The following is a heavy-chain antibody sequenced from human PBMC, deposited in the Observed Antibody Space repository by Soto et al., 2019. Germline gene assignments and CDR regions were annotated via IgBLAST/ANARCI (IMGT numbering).Heavy chain of an antibody. Sequence: QVQLVQSGAEVKKPGSSVKVSCKASGGTFSSYTISWVRQAPGQGLEWMGRIIPILGIANYAQKFQGRVTITADKSTSTAYMELSSLRSEDTAVYYCARDNEDSSGWGGEYYYYYGMDVWGQGTTVTVSS. CDR3: ARDNEDSSGWGGEYYYYYGMDV. CDR2: IIPILGIA. CDR1: GGTFSSYT. J-gene: IGHJ6*02. V-gene: IGHV1-69*08. D-gene: IGHD6-19*01.